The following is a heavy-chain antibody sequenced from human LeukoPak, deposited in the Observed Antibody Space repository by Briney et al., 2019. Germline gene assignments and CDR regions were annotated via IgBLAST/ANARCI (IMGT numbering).Heavy chain of an antibody. V-gene: IGHV4-59*01. CDR2: IYHSGST. CDR3: AGRLWRRDGYNLSAFDI. CDR1: GASITKYN. Sequence: PSETLSLTCTVSGASITKYNWGWIRQPPGKGLEWIGYIYHSGSTNYNPSLKSRVTISVDTSKNQFSLKLSSVTAADTAVYYCAGRLWRRDGYNLSAFDIWGQGTMVTVSS. D-gene: IGHD5-24*01. J-gene: IGHJ3*02.